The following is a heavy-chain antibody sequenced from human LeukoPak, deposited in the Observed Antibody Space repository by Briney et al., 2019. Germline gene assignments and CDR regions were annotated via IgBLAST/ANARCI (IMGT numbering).Heavy chain of an antibody. CDR3: ARGIAVAGTFSWFDP. Sequence: SETLSLTCTVSGGSISSSSYYWAWIRQPPGKGLEWIGSIHYSGSTYYNPSLKSRVTISVDTSKNQFSLKLSSVTAADTAVYYCARGIAVAGTFSWFDPWGQGTLVTVSS. CDR1: GGSISSSSYY. V-gene: IGHV4-39*07. J-gene: IGHJ5*02. CDR2: IHYSGST. D-gene: IGHD6-19*01.